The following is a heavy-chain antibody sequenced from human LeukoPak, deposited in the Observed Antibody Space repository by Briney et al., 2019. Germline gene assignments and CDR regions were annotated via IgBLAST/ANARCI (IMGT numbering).Heavy chain of an antibody. CDR1: GFTFSIYA. Sequence: GGSLRLSCAASGFTFSIYAMHWVRQAPGKGLEWVALISYDETYIYYADSVKGRFTTFRDNSKNTLYLQMNSLRAEDTAVYYCTRDLFRAGRVGDYAYWGQGTLVTVSS. CDR2: ISYDETYI. CDR3: TRDLFRAGRVGDYAY. J-gene: IGHJ4*02. V-gene: IGHV3-30-3*01. D-gene: IGHD4-17*01.